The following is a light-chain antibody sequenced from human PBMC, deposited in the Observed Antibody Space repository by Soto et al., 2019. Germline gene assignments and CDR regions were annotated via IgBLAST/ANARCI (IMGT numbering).Light chain of an antibody. J-gene: IGLJ1*01. V-gene: IGLV7-43*01. Sequence: QAVVTQEPALTVSPGGTVTLTCASSTGAVTSGHHPNWFQQKPGQAPRPLIYSTSNKHSWTPARFSGSLLAGKAALTLSGVQPEDEAEYYCLLYYGGAYVFGSGTKLTVL. CDR1: TGAVTSGHH. CDR2: STS. CDR3: LLYYGGAYV.